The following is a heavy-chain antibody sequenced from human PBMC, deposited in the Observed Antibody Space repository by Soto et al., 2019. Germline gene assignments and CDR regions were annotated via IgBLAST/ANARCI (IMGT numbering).Heavy chain of an antibody. J-gene: IGHJ4*02. D-gene: IGHD6-6*01. V-gene: IGHV4-61*01. Sequence: QVQLQESGPGLVKPSETLSLTCTVSGGSVSSGSYYWSWIGQPPGKGLEWIGYIYYSGSTNYNPSLKSRVTISVDTSKNQFSLKLSSVTAADTAVYYCASGDDSSSSFYFDYWGQGTLVTVSS. CDR2: IYYSGST. CDR3: ASGDDSSSSFYFDY. CDR1: GGSVSSGSYY.